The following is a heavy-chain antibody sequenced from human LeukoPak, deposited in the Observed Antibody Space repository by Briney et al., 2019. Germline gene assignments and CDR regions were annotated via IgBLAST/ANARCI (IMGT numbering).Heavy chain of an antibody. CDR3: AKRGQYESSGCYFDY. Sequence: GGSLRLSCAASGFTFSSYVMSWVRQAPGKGLEWVSSISGSGGSTYYADSVKGRFTISRDNSKNTLYLQMNSLRAEDTAVYYCAKRGQYESSGCYFDYWGQGTLVTVSS. J-gene: IGHJ4*02. D-gene: IGHD3-22*01. CDR2: ISGSGGST. V-gene: IGHV3-23*01. CDR1: GFTFSSYV.